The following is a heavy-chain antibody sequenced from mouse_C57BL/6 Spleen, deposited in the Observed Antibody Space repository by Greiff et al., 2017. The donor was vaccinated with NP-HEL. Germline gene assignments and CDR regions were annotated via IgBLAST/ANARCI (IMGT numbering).Heavy chain of an antibody. CDR1: GYSITSGYY. Sequence: EVQRVESGPGLVKPSQSLSLTCSVTGYSITSGYYWNWIRQFPGNKLEWMGYISYDGSNNYNPSLKNRISITRDTSKNQFFLKLNSVTTEDTATYYCARDQERYPFDYWGQGTTLTVSS. D-gene: IGHD1-1*01. CDR3: ARDQERYPFDY. J-gene: IGHJ2*01. V-gene: IGHV3-6*01. CDR2: ISYDGSN.